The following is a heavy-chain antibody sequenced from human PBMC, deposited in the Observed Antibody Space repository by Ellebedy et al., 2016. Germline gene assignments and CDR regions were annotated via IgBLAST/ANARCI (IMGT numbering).Heavy chain of an antibody. CDR1: GFSFGSYW. D-gene: IGHD3-3*01. J-gene: IGHJ3*02. V-gene: IGHV3-74*01. CDR3: ARSFGAGYAFDI. Sequence: GESLKISCAASGFSFGSYWMSWVRQAPGKGLVWVSRISSEGSSTSYADSVMGRSTISRDNAKNTLYLQMNSLRVADTAVYYCARSFGAGYAFDIWGQGTMVTVSS. CDR2: ISSEGSST.